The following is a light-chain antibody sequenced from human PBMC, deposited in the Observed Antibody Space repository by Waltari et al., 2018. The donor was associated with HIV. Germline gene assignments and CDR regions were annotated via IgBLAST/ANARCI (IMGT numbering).Light chain of an antibody. CDR3: VLYMGSGIWV. Sequence: QTVVTQEPSFSVSPGGTVTLTCGLSSGSVSTSYYPSWYQQTPGQAPRTLIYSTTTRSSGVPDRFSGSILGNKAALTITGAHADDESDYYCVLYMGSGIWVFGGGTKLTVL. CDR1: SGSVSTSYY. CDR2: STT. J-gene: IGLJ3*02. V-gene: IGLV8-61*01.